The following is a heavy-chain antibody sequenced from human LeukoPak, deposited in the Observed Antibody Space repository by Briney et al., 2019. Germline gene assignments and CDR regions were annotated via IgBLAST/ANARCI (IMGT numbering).Heavy chain of an antibody. CDR2: INSDGTTT. D-gene: IGHD1-26*01. V-gene: IGHV3-74*01. CDR1: GFTFTNYW. Sequence: PGGSLRLSCAASGFTFTNYWMHWVRQDPGKGLVWVSRINSDGTTTNYADSVKGRFTIARDNAQNTLFLLMNSLRAEDTAVYYCVRGVVGADHWGQGTLVTVSS. CDR3: VRGVVGADH. J-gene: IGHJ5*02.